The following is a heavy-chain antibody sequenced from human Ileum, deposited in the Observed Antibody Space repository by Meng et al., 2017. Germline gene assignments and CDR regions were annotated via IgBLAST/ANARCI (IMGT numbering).Heavy chain of an antibody. J-gene: IGHJ4*02. CDR1: GCSIISSFC. V-gene: IGHV4-4*02. CDR3: VRHGGKYFDS. D-gene: IGHD2-15*01. CDR2: IYLAGSP. Sequence: LQESGPGLVEPSGTVSLTCTVSGCSIISSFCWILVRQSPGKGLEWIGQIYLAGSPNYNPSLESRVTISVDKSKNQFSLRLTSVTAADTAIFYCVRHGGKYFDSWGQGTLVTVSS.